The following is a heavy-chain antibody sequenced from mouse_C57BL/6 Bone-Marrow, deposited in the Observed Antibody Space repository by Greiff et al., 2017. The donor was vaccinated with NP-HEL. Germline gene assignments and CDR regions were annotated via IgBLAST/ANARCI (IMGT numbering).Heavy chain of an antibody. CDR3: ASPFYCSSWYFDV. V-gene: IGHV14-2*01. CDR2: IDPEDGET. CDR1: GFNIKDYY. Sequence: VQLQQSGAELVKPGASVKLSCTASGFNIKDYYMHWVKQRTEQGLEWIGRIDPEDGETKYDPKLQGKATITADTSSNTAYLQLSSLTSEDTAVYYCASPFYCSSWYFDVWGTGTTVPVSS. J-gene: IGHJ1*03. D-gene: IGHD1-1*01.